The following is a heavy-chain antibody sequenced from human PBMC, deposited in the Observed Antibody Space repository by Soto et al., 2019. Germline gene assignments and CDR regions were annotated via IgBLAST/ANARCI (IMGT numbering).Heavy chain of an antibody. V-gene: IGHV1-18*01. CDR3: ARDQFDSYGPKGGLDY. Sequence: QVQLVQSGAEVKKPGASVKVSCKASGYTFTSYGISWVRQAPGQGLEWMGWISAYNGNTNYAQKLQGRVTMTTDTPTSTAYRELRSLRSDATAGYYCARDQFDSYGPKGGLDYWGQGTLVTVSS. D-gene: IGHD5-18*01. CDR2: ISAYNGNT. J-gene: IGHJ4*02. CDR1: GYTFTSYG.